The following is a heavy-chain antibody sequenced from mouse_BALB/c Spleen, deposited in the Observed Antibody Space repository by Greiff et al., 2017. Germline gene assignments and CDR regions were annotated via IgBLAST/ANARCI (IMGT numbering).Heavy chain of an antibody. CDR2: ISSGGST. CDR1: GFTFSSYA. V-gene: IGHV5-6-5*01. CDR3: ARITTAYFDY. J-gene: IGHJ2*01. Sequence: DVMLVESGGGLVKPGGSLKLSCAASGFTFSSYAMSWVRQTPEKRLEWVASISSGGSTYYPDSVKGRFTISRDNARNILYLQMSSLRSEDTAMYYCARITTAYFDYWGRGTTLTVSS. D-gene: IGHD1-2*01.